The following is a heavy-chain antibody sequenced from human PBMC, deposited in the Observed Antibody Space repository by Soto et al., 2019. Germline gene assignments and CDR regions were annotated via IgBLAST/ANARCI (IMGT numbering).Heavy chain of an antibody. CDR2: INHSGST. V-gene: IGHV4-34*01. Sequence: PSETLSLTCAVYGGSFSGYYWSWIRQPPGKGLEWIGEINHSGSTNYNPSLKSRVTISVDTSKNQFSLKLSSVTAADTAVYYCASSGNLGYDFWSGYSVIGYFDYWGQGTLVTVSS. J-gene: IGHJ4*02. D-gene: IGHD3-3*01. CDR3: ASSGNLGYDFWSGYSVIGYFDY. CDR1: GGSFSGYY.